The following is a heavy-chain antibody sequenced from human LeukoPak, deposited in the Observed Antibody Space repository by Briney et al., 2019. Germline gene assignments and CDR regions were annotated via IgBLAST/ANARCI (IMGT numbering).Heavy chain of an antibody. CDR2: SNHGGST. V-gene: IGHV4-34*01. D-gene: IGHD6-13*01. CDR3: ASPIAAAPFFDY. J-gene: IGHJ4*02. CDR1: GGSFSGYY. Sequence: SETLSLTCAVDGGSFSGYYWSWIRQPPGKGLEWIGESNHGGSTNYDPSLKSRVTISVDTSKNQFSLKLSSATAADTAVYYCASPIAAAPFFDYWGQGTLVTVSS.